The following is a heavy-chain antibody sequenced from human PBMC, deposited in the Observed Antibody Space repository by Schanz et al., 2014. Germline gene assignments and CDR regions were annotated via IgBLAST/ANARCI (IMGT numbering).Heavy chain of an antibody. V-gene: IGHV1-8*01. D-gene: IGHD6-19*01. J-gene: IGHJ3*02. CDR2: IHTGSGNT. CDR3: ARGLGDERWLDLNEAFDI. CDR1: GSIFGSHG. Sequence: QLMQSGSEVRKPGASVKVSCKASGSIFGSHGMTWVRQAPGQGPEWVGWIHTGSGNTKYSQKFEGRVTMTRHTSITTAYLELSSLRSGDTAVYYCARGLGDERWLDLNEAFDIWGQGTIVTVSS.